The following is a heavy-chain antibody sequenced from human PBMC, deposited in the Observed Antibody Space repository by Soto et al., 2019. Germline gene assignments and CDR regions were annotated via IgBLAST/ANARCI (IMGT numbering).Heavy chain of an antibody. Sequence: PGESLKISCKGSGYSFTSYWIGWVRQMPGKGLGWMGIIYPGDSDTRYSPSFQGQVTISADKSISTAYLQWSSLKASDTAMYYCARRGRYCSSTSCYFHYGMDVWGQGTTVTVSS. V-gene: IGHV5-51*01. D-gene: IGHD2-2*01. J-gene: IGHJ6*02. CDR2: IYPGDSDT. CDR3: ARRGRYCSSTSCYFHYGMDV. CDR1: GYSFTSYW.